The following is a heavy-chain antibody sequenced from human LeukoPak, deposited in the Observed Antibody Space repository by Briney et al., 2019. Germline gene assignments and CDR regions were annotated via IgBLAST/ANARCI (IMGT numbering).Heavy chain of an antibody. CDR2: INHSGST. V-gene: IGHV4-34*01. J-gene: IGHJ3*02. D-gene: IGHD3-3*01. Sequence: SETLSLTCAVYGGSFSVYYWSWIRQPPGKGLEWIGEINHSGSTNYNPSLKSRVTISVDTSKNQFSLKLSSVTAADTAVYYCARCITIFGVIRNAFDIWGQGTMVTVSS. CDR1: GGSFSVYY. CDR3: ARCITIFGVIRNAFDI.